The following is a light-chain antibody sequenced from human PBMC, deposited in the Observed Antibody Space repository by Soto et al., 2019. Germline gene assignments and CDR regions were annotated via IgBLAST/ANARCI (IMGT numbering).Light chain of an antibody. J-gene: IGLJ1*01. CDR2: EVS. CDR1: SSDVGGYNY. CDR3: SSYTGITRGTPYV. V-gene: IGLV2-14*01. Sequence: QSVLTQPASVSGSPGQSITISCTGTSSDVGGYNYVSWYQQHPGKAPKLMIYEVSYRPSGVSNRFSGSKSGNTASLTISGLQAEDEADYYCSSYTGITRGTPYVFGGGTKVTGL.